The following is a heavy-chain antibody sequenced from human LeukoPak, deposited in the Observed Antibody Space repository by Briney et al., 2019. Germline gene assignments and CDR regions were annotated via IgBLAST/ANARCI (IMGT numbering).Heavy chain of an antibody. V-gene: IGHV1-8*03. Sequence: ASVKVSCKASGYTFTSYDINWVRQATGQGLEWMGWMNPNSGNTGYAQKFQGRVTITRNTSISTAYMELSSLRSEDTAVYYCARGFPYCSSTSCYSPLYYYYYMDVWGKGTTVTVSS. D-gene: IGHD2-2*02. J-gene: IGHJ6*03. CDR3: ARGFPYCSSTSCYSPLYYYYYMDV. CDR2: MNPNSGNT. CDR1: GYTFTSYD.